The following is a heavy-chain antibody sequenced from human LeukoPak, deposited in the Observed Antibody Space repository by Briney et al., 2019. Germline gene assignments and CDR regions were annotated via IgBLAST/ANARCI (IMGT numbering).Heavy chain of an antibody. V-gene: IGHV3-23*01. CDR3: AKGLERESRLDS. J-gene: IGHJ4*02. CDR1: GFTFYTYT. D-gene: IGHD1-1*01. Sequence: GGSLRLSCAASGFTFYTYTMYWVRQAPGKGLEWVSGIRNSDGSTYYADSVKGRFTISRDSSKNTLHLQMNSLRAEDTALYYCAKGLERESRLDSWGRGTLVTVSS. CDR2: IRNSDGST.